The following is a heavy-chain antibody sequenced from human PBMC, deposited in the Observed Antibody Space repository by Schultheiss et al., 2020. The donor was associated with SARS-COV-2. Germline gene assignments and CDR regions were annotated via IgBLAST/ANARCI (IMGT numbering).Heavy chain of an antibody. CDR2: ISYDGSNK. CDR3: AKPRITMIVVVTEGGWFDP. J-gene: IGHJ5*02. Sequence: GGSLRLSCAASGFAFSSYALHWVRQAPGKWLEWVAVISYDGSNKYYADSVKGRFTISRDNSKNTLYLQMNSLRAEDTAVYYCAKPRITMIVVVTEGGWFDPWGQGTLVTVSS. D-gene: IGHD3-22*01. V-gene: IGHV3-30*18. CDR1: GFAFSSYA.